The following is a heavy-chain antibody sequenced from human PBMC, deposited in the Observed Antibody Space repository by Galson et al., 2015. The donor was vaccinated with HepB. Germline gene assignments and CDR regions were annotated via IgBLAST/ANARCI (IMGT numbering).Heavy chain of an antibody. V-gene: IGHV1-46*01. Sequence: SVKVSCKASGYTFTSYYMHWVRQAPGQGLEWMGIINPSGGSTSYAQKFQGRVTMTRDTSTSTVYMELSSLRSEDTAVYYCAREGALLWFGESLDAFDIWGQGTMVTVSS. CDR2: INPSGGST. CDR3: AREGALLWFGESLDAFDI. D-gene: IGHD3-10*01. J-gene: IGHJ3*02. CDR1: GYTFTSYY.